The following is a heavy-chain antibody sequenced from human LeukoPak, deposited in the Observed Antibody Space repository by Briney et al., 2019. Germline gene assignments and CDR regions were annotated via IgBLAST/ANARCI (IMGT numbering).Heavy chain of an antibody. CDR2: INPNSGGT. CDR1: GYTFTGYY. D-gene: IGHD5-12*01. V-gene: IGHV1-2*02. CDR3: ARDPHRIVATIKDYYYGMDV. J-gene: IGHJ6*02. Sequence: GASVKVSCKASGYTFTGYYMHWVRQAPGQGLEWMGWINPNSGGTNYAQKFQGRVTMTRDTSISTAYMELSRLRSDDTAVYYCARDPHRIVATIKDYYYGMDVWGQGTTVTVSS.